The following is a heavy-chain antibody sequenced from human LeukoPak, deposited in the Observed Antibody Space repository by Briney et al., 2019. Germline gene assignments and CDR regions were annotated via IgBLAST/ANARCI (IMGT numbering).Heavy chain of an antibody. D-gene: IGHD5-18*01. CDR2: INPNSGGT. V-gene: IGHV1-2*02. J-gene: IGHJ4*02. CDR1: GYTFTGYY. Sequence: ASVKVSCKASGYTFTGYYMHWVRQAPGQGLEWMGWINPNSGGTNYAQKFQGRVTMTRDTSISTAYMELSRLRSDDTAAYYCAREIEYSYGSVDYWGQGTLVTVSS. CDR3: AREIEYSYGSVDY.